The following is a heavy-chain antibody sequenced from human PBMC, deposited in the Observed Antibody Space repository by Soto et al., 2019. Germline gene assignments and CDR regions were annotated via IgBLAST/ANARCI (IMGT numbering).Heavy chain of an antibody. D-gene: IGHD3-10*01. CDR2: IDSNGGT. CDR3: VRQGFGRLHGLVDV. CDR1: DDSSSNYK. J-gene: IGHJ6*02. Sequence: QVQLQESGPGLVKPSETLSLTCTVSDDSSSNYKWSWIRQPPGRRLEWIGYIDSNGGTSYNPSLQSRVTISIDTSPKPFFLKLSSVTAADTAVYYCVRQGFGRLHGLVDVWGQGTTVTVSS. V-gene: IGHV4-59*08.